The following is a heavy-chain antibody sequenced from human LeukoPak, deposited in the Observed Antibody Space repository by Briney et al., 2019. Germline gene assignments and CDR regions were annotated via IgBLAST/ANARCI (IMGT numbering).Heavy chain of an antibody. CDR3: ARHGRSIAAAPFDP. J-gene: IGHJ5*02. V-gene: IGHV4-59*08. D-gene: IGHD6-13*01. Sequence: SETLSLTCTVSGGSISSYYWSWIRQPPGKGLEWIGYIYYSGSTNYNASLKSRVTISVDTSKNQFSLKLSSVTAADTAVYYCARHGRSIAAAPFDPRGQGTLVTVSS. CDR2: IYYSGST. CDR1: GGSISSYY.